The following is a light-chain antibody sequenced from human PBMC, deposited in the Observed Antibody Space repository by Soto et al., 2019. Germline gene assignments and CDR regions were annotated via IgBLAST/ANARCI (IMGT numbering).Light chain of an antibody. J-gene: IGLJ1*01. Sequence: QSALTQPPSASGSPGQSVTISCTGTSSDLGGYNYVSWYQQHPGKAPKLMIYEVTKRPSGVPDRFSGSKSGNTASLTISGLQAEDEADYYCSSYTSSNTLYVFGTGTKVTVL. V-gene: IGLV2-8*01. CDR3: SSYTSSNTLYV. CDR2: EVT. CDR1: SSDLGGYNY.